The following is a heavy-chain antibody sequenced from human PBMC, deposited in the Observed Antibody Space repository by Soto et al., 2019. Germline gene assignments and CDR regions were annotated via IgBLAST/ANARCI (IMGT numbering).Heavy chain of an antibody. D-gene: IGHD1-1*01. Sequence: PSETLSLTCAVSGGSISSGGYSWSWIRQPPGKGLEWIGYIYHSGSTYYNPSLKSRVTISVDRSKNQFSLKLSSVTAADTAVYYCARVWLERLSNWFDPWGQGTLVTVSS. J-gene: IGHJ5*02. CDR1: GGSISSGGYS. CDR2: IYHSGST. CDR3: ARVWLERLSNWFDP. V-gene: IGHV4-30-2*01.